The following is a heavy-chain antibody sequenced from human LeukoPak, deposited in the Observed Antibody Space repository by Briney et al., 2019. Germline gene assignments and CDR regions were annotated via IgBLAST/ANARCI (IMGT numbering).Heavy chain of an antibody. CDR2: ISGGDGNT. Sequence: GGSLRLSCAASGFTFSSYVMSWVRQAPGKGLEWVSAISGGDGNTYYADSVKGRFTISRDNSKNTLYLQMNSLRAEDTAIYYCAKSMTLQWRGFFDLWGRGTHVTVSS. CDR1: GFTFSSYV. CDR3: AKSMTLQWRGFFDL. D-gene: IGHD6-19*01. J-gene: IGHJ2*01. V-gene: IGHV3-23*01.